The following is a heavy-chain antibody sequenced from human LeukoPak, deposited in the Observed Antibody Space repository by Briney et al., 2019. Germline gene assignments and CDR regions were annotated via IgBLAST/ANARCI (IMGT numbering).Heavy chain of an antibody. V-gene: IGHV3-74*01. Sequence: GGSLRLSCAASGFTFSDYWMHWVRQAPGKGLVWVSRINTDETRTNYADSVKGRFTISRDNSKNTLYLQMNSLRAEDTAVYYCAKDSPEPYYFDYWGQGTLVTVSS. J-gene: IGHJ4*02. CDR2: INTDETRT. CDR1: GFTFSDYW. CDR3: AKDSPEPYYFDY. D-gene: IGHD1-14*01.